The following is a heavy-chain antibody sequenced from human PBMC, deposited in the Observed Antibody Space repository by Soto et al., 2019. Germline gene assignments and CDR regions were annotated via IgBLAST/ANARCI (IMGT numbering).Heavy chain of an antibody. J-gene: IGHJ4*02. CDR2: ISYSGST. CDR3: ARDRAHFYESSGRLDL. CDR1: GDSMNNGDYF. Sequence: SETLSLTCSVSGDSMNNGDYFWTWIRQTPGKGLQWIGYISYSGSTFYNPSLKTRLAMSVDTSKNQFSVRLRSVTAADTAVYYCARDRAHFYESSGRLDLWGQGMLVTSPQ. D-gene: IGHD3-22*01. V-gene: IGHV4-30-4*01.